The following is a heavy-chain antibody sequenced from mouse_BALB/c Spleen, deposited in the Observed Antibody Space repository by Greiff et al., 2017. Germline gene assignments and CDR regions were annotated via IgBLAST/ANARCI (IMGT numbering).Heavy chain of an antibody. CDR2: IRSKSNNYAT. J-gene: IGHJ2*01. Sequence: EVQVVESGGGLVQPKGSLKLSCAASGFTFNTYAMNWVRQAPGKGLEWVARIRSKSNNYATYYADSVKDRFTISRDDSQSMLYLQMNNLKTEDTAMYYCVRRGVRDYWGQGTTLTVSS. V-gene: IGHV10-1*02. D-gene: IGHD2-2*01. CDR1: GFTFNTYA. CDR3: VRRGVRDY.